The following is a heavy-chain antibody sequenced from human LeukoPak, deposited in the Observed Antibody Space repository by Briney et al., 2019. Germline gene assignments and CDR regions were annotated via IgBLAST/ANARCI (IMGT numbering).Heavy chain of an antibody. Sequence: GGSLRLSCAASGFTFSSYAMSWVRQAPGKGLEWVSAISGSGGSTYYADSVKGRFTISRDNSKNTLYLQMNSLRAEDTAVYCCANGNYYGSGSYYNVDYWGQGTLVTVSS. J-gene: IGHJ4*02. V-gene: IGHV3-23*01. CDR3: ANGNYYGSGSYYNVDY. CDR1: GFTFSSYA. CDR2: ISGSGGST. D-gene: IGHD3-10*01.